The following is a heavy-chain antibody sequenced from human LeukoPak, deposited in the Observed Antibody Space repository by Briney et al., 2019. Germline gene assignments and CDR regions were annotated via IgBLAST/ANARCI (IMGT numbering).Heavy chain of an antibody. J-gene: IGHJ5*02. CDR3: AREAVTIFGLVRTQTTKRPHRFDP. Sequence: ALGRLSCKPAGYTFTTPYVNSVPQSPGQRLGWWGIFNLCTVSTNYAQTFQGRVTITRDISTSSVYMELSRLRSEVTAVYYCAREAVTIFGLVRTQTTKRPHRFDPWGQGTLVTVSS. V-gene: IGHV1-46*01. CDR2: FNLCTVST. D-gene: IGHD3-3*01. CDR1: GYTFTTPY.